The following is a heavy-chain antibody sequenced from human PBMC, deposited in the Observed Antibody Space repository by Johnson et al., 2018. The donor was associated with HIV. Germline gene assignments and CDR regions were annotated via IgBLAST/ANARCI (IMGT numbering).Heavy chain of an antibody. D-gene: IGHD3-10*01. CDR2: INGDGSGI. Sequence: EVQLVESGGGLVQPGRSLRLSCAASGFTFSSYWMHWVRQGPGKGLVWVSRINGDGSGITYADSVKGRFTISRDNAKNTLYLQMNSLRAEDTAVYYCASFWATGAFDIWGQGTMVTVSS. CDR1: GFTFSSYW. CDR3: ASFWATGAFDI. V-gene: IGHV3-74*02. J-gene: IGHJ3*02.